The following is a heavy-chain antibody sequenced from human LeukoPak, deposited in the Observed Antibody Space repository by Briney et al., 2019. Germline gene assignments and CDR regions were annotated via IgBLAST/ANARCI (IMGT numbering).Heavy chain of an antibody. CDR1: GGTFSSYA. D-gene: IGHD3-3*01. CDR3: ARAITIFGVPEYYFDY. V-gene: IGHV1-69*05. CDR2: IIPIFGTA. Sequence: ASVKVSCKASGGTFSSYAISWVRQAPGQGLEWMGGIIPIFGTANYAQKFQGRVTITTDESTSTAYMELSSLRSEDTAVYYCARAITIFGVPEYYFDYWGQGTLVTASS. J-gene: IGHJ4*02.